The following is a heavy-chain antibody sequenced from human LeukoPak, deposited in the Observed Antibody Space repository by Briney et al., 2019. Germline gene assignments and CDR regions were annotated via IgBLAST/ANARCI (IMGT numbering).Heavy chain of an antibody. D-gene: IGHD4-17*01. CDR1: GFTFSSYS. CDR3: ARGTTVTTPCLDY. CDR2: ISSSSSYI. J-gene: IGHJ4*02. V-gene: IGHV3-21*01. Sequence: PGGSLRLSCAASGFTFSSYSMTWVRQAPGKGLEWVSSISSSSSYIYYADSVKGRFTISRDNAKNSLYLQMNSLRAEDTAVYYCARGTTVTTPCLDYWGQGTLVTVSS.